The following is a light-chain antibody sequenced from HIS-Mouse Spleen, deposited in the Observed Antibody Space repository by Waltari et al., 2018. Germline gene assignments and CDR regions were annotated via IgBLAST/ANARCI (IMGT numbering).Light chain of an antibody. CDR2: DVS. Sequence: QSALTQPRSVSGSPGQSVTIPCTGTSSDVGGYNYVSWYQQSPGKAPKLMIYDVSKRPSGVPDRFSGSKSGNTASLTISGLQAEDEADYYCCSYAGSYPVVFGGGTKLTVL. CDR1: SSDVGGYNY. J-gene: IGLJ2*01. CDR3: CSYAGSYPVV. V-gene: IGLV2-11*01.